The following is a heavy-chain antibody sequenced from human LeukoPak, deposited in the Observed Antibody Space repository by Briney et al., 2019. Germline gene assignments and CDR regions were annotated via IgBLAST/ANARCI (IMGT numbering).Heavy chain of an antibody. V-gene: IGHV3-21*01. D-gene: IGHD1-14*01. J-gene: IGHJ6*02. Sequence: GGSLRLSCAASGFTFSSYSMNWVRQAPGKGLEWVSSISSSSSYIYYADSVKGRFTISRDNAKNSLYLQMNSLRAEDTAVYYCAGGSPELGPYYYYGMDVWGQGTTVTVSS. CDR2: ISSSSSYI. CDR3: AGGSPELGPYYYYGMDV. CDR1: GFTFSSYS.